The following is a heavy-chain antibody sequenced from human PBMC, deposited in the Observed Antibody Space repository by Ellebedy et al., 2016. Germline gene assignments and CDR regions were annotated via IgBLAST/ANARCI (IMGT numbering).Heavy chain of an antibody. D-gene: IGHD2-2*01. CDR1: GFTFSTYG. J-gene: IGHJ6*03. Sequence: GESLKISXAPSGFTFSTYGMHWARQAPGKGLEWVAIIWYDGSNRYYGDSVKGRFTISRDNSKNTLYLQMNSLRAEDTAVYYCARGVVPDHYYMDVWGKGTTVIVSS. CDR3: ARGVVPDHYYMDV. CDR2: IWYDGSNR. V-gene: IGHV3-33*01.